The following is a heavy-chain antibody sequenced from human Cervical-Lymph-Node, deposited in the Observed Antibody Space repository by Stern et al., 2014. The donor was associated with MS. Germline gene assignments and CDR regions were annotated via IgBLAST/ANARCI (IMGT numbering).Heavy chain of an antibody. CDR1: GLTFNYYG. J-gene: IGHJ6*02. CDR3: VKDIRTDFWGGASTMDV. CDR2: ISYDGNDD. V-gene: IGHV3-30*18. D-gene: IGHD3-3*01. Sequence: EQLVEAGGGLVQPGRSLRLSCVASGLTFNYYGMPWVRQDPGKGLEWMAVISYDGNDDFYADAVKGRFTISRDNSKSTLFLQMNSLRPEDTAVYYCVKDIRTDFWGGASTMDVWGQGTTVTVSS.